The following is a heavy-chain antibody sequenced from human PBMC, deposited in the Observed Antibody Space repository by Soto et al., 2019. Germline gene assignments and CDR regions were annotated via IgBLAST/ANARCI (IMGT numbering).Heavy chain of an antibody. J-gene: IGHJ4*02. CDR1: GFTFNRYW. D-gene: IGHD2-8*01. Sequence: EVQLVESGGGLVQPGGSLRLSCAASGFTFNRYWMGWVRQAPGKGPEWLANIKQDGSERYYVDSVKGRFTIPRDNVENSLFWQRHSLRAEDTSVYYCTRTISALPGDEYWGQGTLVTVSS. V-gene: IGHV3-7*01. CDR3: TRTISALPGDEY. CDR2: IKQDGSER.